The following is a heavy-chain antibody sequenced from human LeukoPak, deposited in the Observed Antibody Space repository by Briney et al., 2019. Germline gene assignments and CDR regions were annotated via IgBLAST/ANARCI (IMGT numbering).Heavy chain of an antibody. D-gene: IGHD2-2*01. V-gene: IGHV1-8*03. CDR3: ARGRHDCSSTSCYYY. CDR2: MNPNSGNT. J-gene: IGHJ4*02. Sequence: GASVKVSCRASGYTFTSYDINWVRQATGQGLEWMGWMNPNSGNTGYAQKFQGRVTITRNTSISTAYMELSSLRSEDTAVYYCARGRHDCSSTSCYYYWGQGTPVTVSS. CDR1: GYTFTSYD.